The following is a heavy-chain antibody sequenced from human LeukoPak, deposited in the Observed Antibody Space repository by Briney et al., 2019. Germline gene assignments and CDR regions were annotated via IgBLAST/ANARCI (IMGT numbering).Heavy chain of an antibody. D-gene: IGHD3-10*01. CDR1: GYSFTSYW. J-gene: IGHJ5*02. V-gene: IGHV5-51*01. Sequence: GESLKISCKGSGYSFTSYWIVWVRQMPGKGLEWMGIIYPGDSDTRYSPSFQGQVTISADKSISTAYLQWSSLKASDTAMYYCARLISMVRGVINWFDPWGQGTLVTVSS. CDR2: IYPGDSDT. CDR3: ARLISMVRGVINWFDP.